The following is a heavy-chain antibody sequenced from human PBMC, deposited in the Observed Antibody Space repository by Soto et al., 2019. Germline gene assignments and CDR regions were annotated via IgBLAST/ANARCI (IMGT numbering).Heavy chain of an antibody. Sequence: PGGSLRLSCAASGFTFNSYAMSWVRQAPGKGLEWIGYIYYSGSTNYNPSLKSRVTISVDTSKNQFSLKLSSVTAADTAVYYCAGQWFGELRYYYYGMDVWGQGTTVTVS. CDR1: GFTFNSYA. D-gene: IGHD3-10*01. V-gene: IGHV4-59*01. CDR2: IYYSGST. J-gene: IGHJ6*02. CDR3: AGQWFGELRYYYYGMDV.